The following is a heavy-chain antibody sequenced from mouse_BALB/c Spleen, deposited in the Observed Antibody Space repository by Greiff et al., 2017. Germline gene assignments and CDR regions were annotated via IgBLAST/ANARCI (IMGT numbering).Heavy chain of an antibody. Sequence: VHVKQSGAELVRSGASVKLSCTASGFNFKDYYMHWVKQRPEQGLEWIGWIDPENGDTEYAPKFQGKATMTADTSSNTAYLQLSSLTSEDTAVYYCNYYYGSSYGDAMDYWGQGTSVTVSS. V-gene: IGHV14-4*02. CDR1: GFNFKDYY. CDR3: NYYYGSSYGDAMDY. D-gene: IGHD1-1*01. J-gene: IGHJ4*01. CDR2: IDPENGDT.